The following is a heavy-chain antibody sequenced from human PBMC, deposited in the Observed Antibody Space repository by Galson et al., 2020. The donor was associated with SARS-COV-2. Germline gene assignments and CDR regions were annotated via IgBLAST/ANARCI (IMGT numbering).Heavy chain of an antibody. V-gene: IGHV4-61*02. CDR3: ARGVAY. CDR2: IYSSGNT. CDR1: GGSITSGSYF. D-gene: IGHD3-10*01. Sequence: SETLSLTCSVSGGSITSGSYFWNWIRQPAGKGLEWIGRIYSSGNTNYNPSPKSRVTISMDTSKNQFSLNLNSVTAADTAIYYCARGVAYWGQGTLVTVSS. J-gene: IGHJ4*02.